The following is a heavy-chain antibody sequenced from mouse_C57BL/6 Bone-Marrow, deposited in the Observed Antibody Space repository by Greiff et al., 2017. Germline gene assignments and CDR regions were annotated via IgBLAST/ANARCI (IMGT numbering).Heavy chain of an antibody. CDR1: GYTFTSYG. Sequence: VQLQQSGAELARPGASVKLSCKASGYTFTSYGLSWVKQRTGQGLGWIGEIYPRSGNTYYNEKFKGKATLTADKSSSTAYMELRSLTSEDSAVYFCGHYYGSSPYYFDYWGQGTTLTVSS. D-gene: IGHD1-1*01. V-gene: IGHV1-81*01. CDR2: IYPRSGNT. CDR3: GHYYGSSPYYFDY. J-gene: IGHJ2*01.